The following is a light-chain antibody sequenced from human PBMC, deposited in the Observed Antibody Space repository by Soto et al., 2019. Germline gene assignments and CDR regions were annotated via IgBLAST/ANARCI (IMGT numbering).Light chain of an antibody. CDR3: QLWDSSSEHYV. CDR2: DDT. CDR1: NIGSKS. J-gene: IGLJ1*01. V-gene: IGLV3-21*02. Sequence: SYELTQPPSVSVAPGQTARITCGGKNIGSKSVYWYQQKPGQAPVLVVFDDTDRPSGIPERFSGSNSGNTATLTISRVEAGDEADFYCQLWDSSSEHYVFGTGTKLTVL.